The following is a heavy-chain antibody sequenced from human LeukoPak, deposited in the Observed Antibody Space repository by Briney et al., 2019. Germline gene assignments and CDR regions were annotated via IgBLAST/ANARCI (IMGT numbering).Heavy chain of an antibody. J-gene: IGHJ4*02. V-gene: IGHV4-59*08. D-gene: IGHD6-13*01. CDR3: ARQGSSWVFDY. Sequence: PSETLSLTCTVSGGSISSYYWSWIRQPPGKGLEWMGYIYYSGSTNYNPPLKSRVTISVDTSKNQFSLKLSSVTAADTAVYYCARQGSSWVFDYWGQGTLVTVSS. CDR1: GGSISSYY. CDR2: IYYSGST.